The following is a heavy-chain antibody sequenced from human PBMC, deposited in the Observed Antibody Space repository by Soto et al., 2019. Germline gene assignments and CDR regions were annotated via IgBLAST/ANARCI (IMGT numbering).Heavy chain of an antibody. J-gene: IGHJ5*02. V-gene: IGHV4-59*01. CDR3: ARVWCSGGSCYSGGWFDP. CDR1: GGSISSYY. CDR2: IYYSGST. D-gene: IGHD2-15*01. Sequence: PSETLSLTCTVSGGSISSYYWSWIRQPPGKGLEWIGYIYYSGSTNYNPSLKSRVTISVDTSKNQFSLKLSSVTAADTAVYYCARVWCSGGSCYSGGWFDPWGQGTLVTVSS.